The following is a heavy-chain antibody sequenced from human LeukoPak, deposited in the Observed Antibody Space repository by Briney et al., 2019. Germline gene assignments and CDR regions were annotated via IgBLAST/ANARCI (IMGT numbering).Heavy chain of an antibody. CDR3: ARDRDFWSGYYY. J-gene: IGHJ4*02. Sequence: ASVKVSCKASGYTFTGYYMHWVRQAPGQGLEWMGWINPNSGGTNYAQEFQGRVTMTRDTSISTAYMELSRLRSDDTAVYYCARDRDFWSGYYYWGQGTLVTVSS. D-gene: IGHD3-3*01. CDR2: INPNSGGT. V-gene: IGHV1-2*02. CDR1: GYTFTGYY.